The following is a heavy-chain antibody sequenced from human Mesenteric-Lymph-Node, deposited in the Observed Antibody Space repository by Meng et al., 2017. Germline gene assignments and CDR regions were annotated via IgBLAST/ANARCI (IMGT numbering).Heavy chain of an antibody. D-gene: IGHD1-26*01. CDR2: IQTNTGNP. Sequence: QVQLGQFGYELKKPGASVKVSCKAFGYTFTTYAINWVRQAPGQGLEWMGWIQTNTGNPTYVQGFTGRFVFSLDTSVSTAYLQISSLKAEDTAVYYCARVVGAGVDYWGQGTLVTVSS. V-gene: IGHV7-4-1*02. CDR1: GYTFTTYA. J-gene: IGHJ4*02. CDR3: ARVVGAGVDY.